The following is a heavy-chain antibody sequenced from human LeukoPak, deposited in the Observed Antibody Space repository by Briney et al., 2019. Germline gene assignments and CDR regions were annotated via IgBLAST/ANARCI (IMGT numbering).Heavy chain of an antibody. D-gene: IGHD3-22*01. V-gene: IGHV3-30*04. Sequence: GGSLRLSCAASGFTFSSYAMSWVRQAPGKGLEWVAVISYDGSNKYYADSVKGRFTISRDNSKNTLYLQMNSLRAGDTAVYYCAREYYDSSGYYYLDYWGQGTLVTVSS. CDR1: GFTFSSYA. CDR3: AREYYDSSGYYYLDY. J-gene: IGHJ4*02. CDR2: ISYDGSNK.